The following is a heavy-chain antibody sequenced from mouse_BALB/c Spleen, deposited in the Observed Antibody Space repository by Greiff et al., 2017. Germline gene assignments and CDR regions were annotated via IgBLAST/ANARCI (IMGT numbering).Heavy chain of an antibody. CDR2: ISCYNGAT. CDR3: ARQRDGYYFDY. V-gene: IGHV1S34*01. J-gene: IGHJ2*01. Sequence: LVKTGASVTISCKASGYSFTGYYMHWVKQRHGKSLEWIGYISCYNGATSYNQKVKGQATFTVDTSSSTAYMQFNSLTSDDSAVYYGARQRDGYYFDYWGQGTTLTVSS. D-gene: IGHD2-3*01. CDR1: GYSFTGYY.